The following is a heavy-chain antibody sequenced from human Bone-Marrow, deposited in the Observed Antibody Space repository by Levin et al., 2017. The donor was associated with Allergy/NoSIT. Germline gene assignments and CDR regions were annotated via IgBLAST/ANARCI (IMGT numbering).Heavy chain of an antibody. D-gene: IGHD3-3*01. CDR1: GFTFDDYA. V-gene: IGHV3-9*01. CDR3: VEDIWSGLAATDALEV. J-gene: IGHJ3*01. Sequence: AGGSLRLSCAASGFTFDDYAMHWVRQPPGKGLEWVSGIAWNSGTKGYADSVQGRFSISRDNAKKTVSLEMNTLRDADTAVYYGVEDIWSGLAATDALEVWGPGGMVIVSA. CDR2: IAWNSGTK.